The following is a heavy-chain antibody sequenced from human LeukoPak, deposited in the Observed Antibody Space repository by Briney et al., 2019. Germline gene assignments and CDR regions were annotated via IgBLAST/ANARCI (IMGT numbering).Heavy chain of an antibody. CDR3: ANRPTVTESRYNWFDP. CDR1: GFTFSSHA. V-gene: IGHV3-23*01. D-gene: IGHD4-17*01. J-gene: IGHJ5*02. CDR2: ISGSGGST. Sequence: PGGSLRLSCAATGFTFSSHAMSWVRQAPGKGLQWFSGISGSGGSTNYADSVKGRFIISRDNSKNTLYLQMNSLRAEDTAVYYCANRPTVTESRYNWFDPWGQGTLVTVSS.